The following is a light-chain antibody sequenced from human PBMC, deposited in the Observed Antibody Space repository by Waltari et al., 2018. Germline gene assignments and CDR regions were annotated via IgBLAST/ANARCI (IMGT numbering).Light chain of an antibody. Sequence: DIVLNQSPDSLAVSLCERATINCKSSKSVLYSSRNKNYLAWYQQRPGKPPKLLIYAASTRESGVPDRFSGSGSGTDFTLTISSLQAEDVAVYYCQQYHSYPYTFGQGTKLEIK. CDR3: QQYHSYPYT. J-gene: IGKJ2*01. CDR1: KSVLYSSRNKNY. V-gene: IGKV4-1*01. CDR2: AAS.